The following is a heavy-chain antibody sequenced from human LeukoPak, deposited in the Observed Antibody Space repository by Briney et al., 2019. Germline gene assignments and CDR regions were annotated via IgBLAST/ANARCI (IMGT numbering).Heavy chain of an antibody. Sequence: SETLSLTCTVSGDSMNSSSFYWGWIRQPPGKGLEWIGSIYHSGDTYYNPSLKSRVTISVDTSKNQFSLKLDSVTAADTAVYYCAKGTSSGWYYFDYWGQGTLVTVSS. CDR3: AKGTSSGWYYFDY. D-gene: IGHD6-19*01. V-gene: IGHV4-39*07. CDR1: GDSMNSSSFY. CDR2: IYHSGDT. J-gene: IGHJ4*02.